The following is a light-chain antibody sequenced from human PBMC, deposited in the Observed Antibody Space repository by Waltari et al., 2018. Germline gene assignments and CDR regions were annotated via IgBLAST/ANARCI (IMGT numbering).Light chain of an antibody. CDR3: CSYAGSYPYV. V-gene: IGLV2-11*01. Sequence: QSALTQPRSVSGSPGQSVTISCTGTSSDVGCYNYVYWYQPHLCKAHKLMIYAVSKRPSGCPARFSGSKSGTSASLNISGLQAADEADSYCCSYAGSYPYVFGTGTKVTVL. CDR2: AVS. CDR1: SSDVGCYNY. J-gene: IGLJ1*01.